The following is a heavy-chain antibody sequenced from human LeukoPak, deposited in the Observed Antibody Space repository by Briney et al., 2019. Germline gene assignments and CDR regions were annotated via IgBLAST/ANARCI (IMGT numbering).Heavy chain of an antibody. V-gene: IGHV3-21*01. CDR1: GFTFSSYS. CDR3: ARDLSGSYSALDY. CDR2: ISSSSSYI. J-gene: IGHJ4*02. Sequence: GGSLRLSCAASGFTFSSYSMNWVRQAPGMGLEWVSSISSSSSYIYYADSVKGRFAISRDNAKNSLYLQMNSLRAEDTAVYYCARDLSGSYSALDYWGQGTLVTVSP. D-gene: IGHD1-26*01.